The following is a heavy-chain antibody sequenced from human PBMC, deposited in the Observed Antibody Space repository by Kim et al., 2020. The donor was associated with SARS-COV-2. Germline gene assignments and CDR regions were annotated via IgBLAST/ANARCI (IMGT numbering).Heavy chain of an antibody. V-gene: IGHV4-31*03. CDR3: ARDQRAGSDYYYYYYMDV. Sequence: SETLSLTCTVSGGSISSGGYYWSWIRQHPGKGLEWTGYIYYSGSTYYNPSIKSRVTISVDTSKNQFSLKLSSVTAAATAVYYCARDQRAGSDYYYYYYMDVWGKGTTGTVSS. J-gene: IGHJ6*03. CDR1: GGSISSGGYY. D-gene: IGHD6-25*01. CDR2: IYYSGST.